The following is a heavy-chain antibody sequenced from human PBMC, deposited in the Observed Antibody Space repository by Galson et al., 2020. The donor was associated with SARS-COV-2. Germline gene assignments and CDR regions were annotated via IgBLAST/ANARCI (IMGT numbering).Heavy chain of an antibody. V-gene: IGHV3-30-3*01. Sequence: GGSLRLSCAASGFTFSSYAMPWVRQAPGKGLEWVTMISYNGDRTYYADSVKGRFTISRDNSKNMLYLQMNSLRAEDTSMYYCARFIAAVGSSNFDYWGQGTLVTVST. J-gene: IGHJ4*02. CDR2: ISYNGDRT. CDR3: ARFIAAVGSSNFDY. D-gene: IGHD6-13*01. CDR1: GFTFSSYA.